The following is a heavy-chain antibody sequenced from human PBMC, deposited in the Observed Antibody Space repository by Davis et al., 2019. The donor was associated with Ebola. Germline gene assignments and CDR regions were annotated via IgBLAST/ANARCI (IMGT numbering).Heavy chain of an antibody. CDR3: ARRAYASGSYDY. CDR2: IYYSGST. Sequence: MPSETLSLTCTVSGGSISSYYWSWIRQPPGKGLEWIGYIYYSGSTNYNPSLKSRVTISLDTSKNQFSLKLNSVTAADTAVYYCARRAYASGSYDYWGQGTLVTVSS. CDR1: GGSISSYY. V-gene: IGHV4-59*08. D-gene: IGHD3-10*01. J-gene: IGHJ4*02.